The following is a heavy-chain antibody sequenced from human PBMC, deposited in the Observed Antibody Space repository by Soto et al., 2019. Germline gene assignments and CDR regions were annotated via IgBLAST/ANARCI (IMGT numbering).Heavy chain of an antibody. CDR2: IYYSGST. V-gene: IGHV4-31*03. Sequence: SETLSLTCTVSGGSISSGGYYWSWIRQHPGKGLEWIGYIYYSGSTYYNTSLKSRVTISVDTSKNQFSLKLSSVTAADTAVYYCASSYGDYLDYWGQGTLVTVSS. CDR1: GGSISSGGYY. CDR3: ASSYGDYLDY. J-gene: IGHJ4*02. D-gene: IGHD4-17*01.